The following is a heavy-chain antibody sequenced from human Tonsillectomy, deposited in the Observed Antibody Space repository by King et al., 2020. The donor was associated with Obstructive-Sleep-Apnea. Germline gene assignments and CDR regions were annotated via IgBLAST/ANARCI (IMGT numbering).Heavy chain of an antibody. D-gene: IGHD4-17*01. CDR1: GFTLSSYA. CDR3: AREGAGDYGWYFDL. CDR2: VSHDGSNK. Sequence: VQLVESGGGVVQPGRSLRLSCAASGFTLSSYAMHWVRQAPGKGLEWVAVVSHDGSNKYYADSVKGRFTISRDNSKNTLYLQMNSVRVEDTAVYSCAREGAGDYGWYFDLWGRGTLVTVSS. V-gene: IGHV3-30-3*01. J-gene: IGHJ2*01.